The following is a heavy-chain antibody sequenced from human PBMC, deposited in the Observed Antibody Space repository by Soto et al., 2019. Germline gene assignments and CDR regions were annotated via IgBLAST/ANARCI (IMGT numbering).Heavy chain of an antibody. J-gene: IGHJ6*02. CDR2: INPNSGGT. CDR3: AREKGYCSGGSCYYYYYGMDV. V-gene: IGHV1-2*04. CDR1: GYTFTGYY. Sequence: ASVKVSCKASGYTFTGYYMHWVRQAPGQGLEWMGWINPNSGGTNYAQKFQGWVTMTRDTSISTAYMELSRLRSDDTAVYYCAREKGYCSGGSCYYYYYGMDVWGQGTTVTVSS. D-gene: IGHD2-15*01.